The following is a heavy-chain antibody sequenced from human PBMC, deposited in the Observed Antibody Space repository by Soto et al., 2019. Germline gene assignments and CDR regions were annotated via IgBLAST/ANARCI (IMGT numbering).Heavy chain of an antibody. CDR2: INSDGSST. CDR1: GFTFSSYW. CDR3: ARDHLRSPHYDFWRNYYYYYGMDV. V-gene: IGHV3-74*01. J-gene: IGHJ6*02. D-gene: IGHD3-3*01. Sequence: GGSLRLSCAASGFTFSSYWMHWVRQAPGKGLVWVSRINSDGSSTSYADSVKGRFTISRGNAKNTLYLQMNSLRAEDTAVYYCARDHLRSPHYDFWRNYYYYYGMDVWGQGTTVTVSS.